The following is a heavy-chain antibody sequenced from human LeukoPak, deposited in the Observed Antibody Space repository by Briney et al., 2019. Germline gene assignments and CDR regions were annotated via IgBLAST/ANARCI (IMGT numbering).Heavy chain of an antibody. CDR3: AKLFGGWYSSGWYGDY. Sequence: GGSLRLSCAASGLTFSSYGMHWVRQAPGKGLEWVAVIWYDGSNKYYADSVKGRFTISRDNSKNTLYPQMNSLRAEDTAVYYCAKLFGGWYSSGWYGDYWGQGTLVTVSS. J-gene: IGHJ4*02. CDR1: GLTFSSYG. CDR2: IWYDGSNK. V-gene: IGHV3-33*06. D-gene: IGHD6-19*01.